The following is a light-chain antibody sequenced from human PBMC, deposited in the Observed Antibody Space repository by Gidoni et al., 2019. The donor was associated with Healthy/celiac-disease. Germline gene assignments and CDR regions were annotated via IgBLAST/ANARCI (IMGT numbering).Light chain of an antibody. CDR2: KAS. V-gene: IGKV1-5*03. J-gene: IGKJ1*01. CDR1: QSISSW. Sequence: DTQMTQSPSTLSASVGDRVTITCRASQSISSWLAWYQQKPGTAPKLLIYKASSLESGVPSRFSGSGSGTEFTLTISSLQPDDFATYYYQQYNSYSWTFXQXTKVEIK. CDR3: QQYNSYSWT.